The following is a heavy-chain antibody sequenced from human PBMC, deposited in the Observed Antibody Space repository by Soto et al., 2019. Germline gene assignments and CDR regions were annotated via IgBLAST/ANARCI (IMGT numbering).Heavy chain of an antibody. CDR2: ISYDGSNK. J-gene: IGHJ6*03. V-gene: IGHV3-30*18. Sequence: PGGSLRLSCAASGFTFSSYGMHWVRQAPGKGLEWVAVISYDGSNKYYADSVKGRFTISRDNSKNTLYLQMNSLRAEDTAVYYCAKGGAFGVVIIPGFDYYYMDVWGKGTTVTVSS. D-gene: IGHD3-3*01. CDR1: GFTFSSYG. CDR3: AKGGAFGVVIIPGFDYYYMDV.